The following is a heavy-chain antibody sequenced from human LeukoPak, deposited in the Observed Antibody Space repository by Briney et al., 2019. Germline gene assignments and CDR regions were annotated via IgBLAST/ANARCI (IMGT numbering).Heavy chain of an antibody. D-gene: IGHD5-18*01. CDR1: GYTFTGYY. CDR2: INPNSGGT. V-gene: IGHV1-2*02. CDR3: ARGGDTAMVMVSPEFDC. Sequence: ASVKVSCKASGYTFTGYYMHWVRQAPGQGLEWMGWINPNSGGTNYAQKFQGRVTMTRDTSISTAYMELSRLRSDDTAVYYCARGGDTAMVMVSPEFDCWGQGTLVTVSS. J-gene: IGHJ4*02.